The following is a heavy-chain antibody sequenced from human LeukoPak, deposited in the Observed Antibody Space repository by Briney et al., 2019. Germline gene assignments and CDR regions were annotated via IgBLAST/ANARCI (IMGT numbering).Heavy chain of an antibody. CDR3: AKSNGYGLVDI. D-gene: IGHD3-10*01. Sequence: LSLTCTVSGGSISSNYWSWIRQPPGKGLEWVSYISSSGSTIYYADSVKGRFTISRDNAKNSLYLQMNSLRAEDTAVYYCAKSNGYGLVDIWGQGTMVTVSS. CDR1: GGSISSNY. CDR2: ISSSGSTI. V-gene: IGHV3-11*04. J-gene: IGHJ3*02.